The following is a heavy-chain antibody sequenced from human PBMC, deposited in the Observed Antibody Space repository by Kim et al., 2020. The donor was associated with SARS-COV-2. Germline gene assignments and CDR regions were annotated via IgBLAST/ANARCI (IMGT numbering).Heavy chain of an antibody. J-gene: IGHJ1*01. D-gene: IGHD3-16*01. CDR2: ISWDSART. V-gene: IGHV3-9*01. CDR3: AKDKSPLMKTFSGVARYIYS. CDR1: GFSFDDYA. Sequence: GGSLRLSCAASGFSFDDYAMNWVRQAPGKGLEWVSGISWDSARTAYADSVKGRFTISRDNAKNTLYLQMNTLRPDDTAVYYCAKDKSPLMKTFSGVARYIYSWGQGTRVTVSS.